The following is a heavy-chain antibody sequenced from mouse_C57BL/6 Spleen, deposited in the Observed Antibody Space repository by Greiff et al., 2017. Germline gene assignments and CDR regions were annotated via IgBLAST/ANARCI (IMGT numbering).Heavy chain of an antibody. CDR2: IDPSDSYT. Sequence: VQLQQPGAELVMPGASVKLSCKASGYTFTSYWMHWVKQRPGQGLEWIGEIDPSDSYTNYNQKFKGKSTLTVDKSSSTAYMQLSSLTSEDSAVYYCARKGYYGSLDYWGQGTTRTVSS. D-gene: IGHD1-1*01. J-gene: IGHJ2*01. CDR3: ARKGYYGSLDY. CDR1: GYTFTSYW. V-gene: IGHV1-69*01.